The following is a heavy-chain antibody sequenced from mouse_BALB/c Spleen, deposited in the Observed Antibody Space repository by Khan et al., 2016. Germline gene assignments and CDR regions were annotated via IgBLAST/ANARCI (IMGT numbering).Heavy chain of an antibody. CDR3: VREVLRYYYALYY. V-gene: IGHV1S29*02. CDR2: IYPYNGGT. D-gene: IGHD2-14*01. Sequence: EVQLQESGPELVKPGASVKISCKASGYTFTDYNMHWVKQSHGKSLEWIGYIYPYNGGTGYNQKFKSKATLTVDNSSSTAYMELRSLTSDDSAVYYCVREVLRYYYALYYWGQGSSVSFSS. J-gene: IGHJ4*01. CDR1: GYTFTDYN.